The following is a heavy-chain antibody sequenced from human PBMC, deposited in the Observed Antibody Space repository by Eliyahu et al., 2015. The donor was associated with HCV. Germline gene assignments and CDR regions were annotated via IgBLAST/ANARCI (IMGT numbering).Heavy chain of an antibody. CDR3: ARDGEEGPYDTSGYFDY. V-gene: IGHV3-49*03. Sequence: EVXLVESGGGLVQPGRSLRLSCTASGMVFGDXTXNWFSQAPGKGLEWVGFIRKKVFGATTEYAASVKGRXTISRDDSKSIAYLQVNSLKSEDTAVYYCARDGEEGPYDTSGYFDYWGQGALVTVSS. J-gene: IGHJ4*02. D-gene: IGHD3-22*01. CDR1: GMVFGDXT. CDR2: IRKKVFGATT.